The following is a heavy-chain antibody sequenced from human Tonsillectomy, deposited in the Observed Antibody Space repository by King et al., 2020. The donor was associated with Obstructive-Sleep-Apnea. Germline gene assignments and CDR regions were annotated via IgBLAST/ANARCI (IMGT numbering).Heavy chain of an antibody. V-gene: IGHV3-7*03. D-gene: IGHD2-2*01. Sequence: VQLVESGGGLVQPGRSLRLSCAASGFTFTSYWMSWVRQAPGKVLEWVANIKQDGSERYYVDSVKGRFTISRDNAKNSLHLQMNSLRAEDTAVYYCAVSRTFDYWGQGTLVTVSS. J-gene: IGHJ4*02. CDR2: IKQDGSER. CDR1: GFTFTSYW. CDR3: AVSRTFDY.